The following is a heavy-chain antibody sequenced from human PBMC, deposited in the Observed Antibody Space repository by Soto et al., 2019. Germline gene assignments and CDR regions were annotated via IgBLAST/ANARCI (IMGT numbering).Heavy chain of an antibody. V-gene: IGHV1-69*13. CDR2: IIPIFGTA. CDR1: GGTFSSYA. Sequence: GASVKVSCKASGGTFSSYAISWVRQAPGQGLEWMGGIIPIFGTANYAQKFQGRVTITADESTSTAYMELSSLRSEDTAVYYCARGSIEADGPQWFDYWGQGTLVTVSS. D-gene: IGHD6-13*01. J-gene: IGHJ4*02. CDR3: ARGSIEADGPQWFDY.